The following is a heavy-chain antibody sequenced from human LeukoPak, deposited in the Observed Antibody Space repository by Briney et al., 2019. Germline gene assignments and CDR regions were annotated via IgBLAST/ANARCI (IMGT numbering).Heavy chain of an antibody. D-gene: IGHD3-10*01. CDR3: ARGPFTYGSVT. V-gene: IGHV4-59*01. J-gene: IGHJ4*02. CDR2: INYSGST. Sequence: SETLSLTCTVSGGSISGYYWSWIRQPPGKGLEWIGYINYSGSTNYNPSLKSRVTISVDTSKNQFPLKLNSVTAADTAVYYCARGPFTYGSVTWGQGTLVTVSS. CDR1: GGSISGYY.